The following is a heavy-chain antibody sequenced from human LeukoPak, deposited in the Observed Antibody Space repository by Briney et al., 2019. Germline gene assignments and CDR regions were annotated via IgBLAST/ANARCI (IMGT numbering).Heavy chain of an antibody. CDR3: ARVTVTGYYYYMDV. V-gene: IGHV4-38-2*02. CDR1: GYSISSGYY. J-gene: IGHJ6*03. D-gene: IGHD4-11*01. CDR2: IYHSGST. Sequence: PSETLSLTCTVPGYSISSGYYWGWIRQPPGKGLEWIGSIYHSGSTYYNPSLKSRVTISVDTSKNQFSLKLSSVTAADTAVYYCARVTVTGYYYYMDVWGKGTTVTVSS.